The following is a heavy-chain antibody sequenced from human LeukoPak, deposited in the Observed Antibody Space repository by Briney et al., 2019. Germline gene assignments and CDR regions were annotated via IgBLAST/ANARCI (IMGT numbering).Heavy chain of an antibody. V-gene: IGHV1-69*05. CDR2: IIPIFGTA. J-gene: IGHJ3*02. CDR1: GGTFSSYA. Sequence: SVKVSCKASGGTFSSYAISWVRQAPGQGLEWMGGIIPIFGTANYAQKFQGRVTITTVESTSTAYMELSSLRSEDTAVYYCARDIAAPDDAFDIWGQGTMVTVSS. CDR3: ARDIAAPDDAFDI. D-gene: IGHD6-13*01.